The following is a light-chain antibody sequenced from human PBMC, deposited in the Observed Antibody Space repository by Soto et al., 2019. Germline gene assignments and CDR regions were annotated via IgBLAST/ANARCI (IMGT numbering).Light chain of an antibody. Sequence: ALQLTQSPSSLSASVGDRVTITCRASQGISSALAWFQQRPGKPPKLLIYDASSLESGVPSRFGGSGSGTDSTLTISSLQPEDFATYYCQQFNTYPLTFGQGTKVEIK. CDR3: QQFNTYPLT. J-gene: IGKJ1*01. CDR2: DAS. V-gene: IGKV1-13*02. CDR1: QGISSA.